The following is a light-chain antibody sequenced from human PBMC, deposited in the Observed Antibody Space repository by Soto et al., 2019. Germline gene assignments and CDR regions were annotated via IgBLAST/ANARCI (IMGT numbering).Light chain of an antibody. Sequence: EIVLTQSPGTLSLSPGERATLSCRASQTLTNTYLAWYQQKHGQAPRLLIFDASTRATGIPDRFSGSGSGTDFTLTISRLEPEDFAVYCCQLYGVSPKTFGQGTNVEVK. J-gene: IGKJ1*01. CDR2: DAS. V-gene: IGKV3-20*01. CDR3: QLYGVSPKT. CDR1: QTLTNTY.